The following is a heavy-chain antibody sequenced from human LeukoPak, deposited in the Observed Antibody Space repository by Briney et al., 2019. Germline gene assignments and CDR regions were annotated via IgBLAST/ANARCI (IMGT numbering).Heavy chain of an antibody. V-gene: IGHV4-4*07. J-gene: IGHJ5*02. D-gene: IGHD6-19*01. CDR1: GGSIMNHY. Sequence: SETLSLTCTVSGGSIMNHYWSWIRQPAGKGLEWIGRIYSSGSANYSPPLKNRVSMSIDTSNNHFSLNLTSVTAADTALYFCARDVRYASGWSTPESWGQGTLVTVSS. CDR3: ARDVRYASGWSTPES. CDR2: IYSSGSA.